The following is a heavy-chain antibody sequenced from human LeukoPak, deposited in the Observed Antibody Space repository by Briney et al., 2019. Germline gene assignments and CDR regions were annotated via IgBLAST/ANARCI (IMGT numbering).Heavy chain of an antibody. V-gene: IGHV1-18*01. D-gene: IGHD6-19*01. CDR2: ISTYNGNT. CDR3: ATGIAVAGTVGYFDY. CDR1: GGTFSSYA. J-gene: IGHJ4*02. Sequence: ASVKVSCKASGGTFSSYAISWVRQAPGQGLEWMGWISTYNGNTDYAQKLQGRLTMTTDTSTSTAYMELRSLRSDDTAVYYCATGIAVAGTVGYFDYWGQGTLVTVSS.